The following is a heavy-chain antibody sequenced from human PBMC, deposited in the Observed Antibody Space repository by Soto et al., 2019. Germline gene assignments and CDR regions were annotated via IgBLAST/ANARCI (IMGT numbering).Heavy chain of an antibody. J-gene: IGHJ4*02. CDR1: GDTFTFYS. CDR3: ASSHGSGYRAFDY. D-gene: IGHD3-10*01. CDR2: INPILSMS. Sequence: QVQLVQSGAEVKRPGSSVKVSCKASGDTFTFYSINWLRQAPGLGLEWMGRINPILSMSNYAQRFQGRATMTADKSTSTAYMELSSLRSEDTAIYYCASSHGSGYRAFDYWGQGALVTVSS. V-gene: IGHV1-69*02.